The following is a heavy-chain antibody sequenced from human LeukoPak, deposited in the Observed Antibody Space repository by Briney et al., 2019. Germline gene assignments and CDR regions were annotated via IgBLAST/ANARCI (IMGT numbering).Heavy chain of an antibody. CDR2: IYYSGST. CDR3: ARLLSYYGSWAYWFDP. J-gene: IGHJ5*02. CDR1: GGSISSSSYY. Sequence: PSETLSLTCTVSGGSISSSSYYWGWIRQPPGKGLEWIGSIYYSGSTYYNPSLKSRVTISVDTSKNQFSLKLSSVTAADTAVYYCARLLSYYGSWAYWFDPWGQGTLVTVSS. D-gene: IGHD3-10*01. V-gene: IGHV4-39*01.